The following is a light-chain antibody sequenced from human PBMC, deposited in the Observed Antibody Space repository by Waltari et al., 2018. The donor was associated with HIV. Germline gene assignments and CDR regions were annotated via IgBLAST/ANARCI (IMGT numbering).Light chain of an antibody. J-gene: IGKJ2*01. Sequence: DIQMTQSPSSVSASIGDRVTITCRASQGISNWLAWYQQKVGQAPKLLIYGASNLESGVPSRFSGSGSGAYFTLTIKNLQPEDFATYFCQQGNSFPYTFGQGTKLEIK. CDR2: GAS. V-gene: IGKV1-12*01. CDR1: QGISNW. CDR3: QQGNSFPYT.